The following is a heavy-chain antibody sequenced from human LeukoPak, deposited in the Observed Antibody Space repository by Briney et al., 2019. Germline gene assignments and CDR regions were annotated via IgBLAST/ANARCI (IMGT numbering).Heavy chain of an antibody. Sequence: ASVKVSCKASGYTLTELSMHWVRQAPGKGLEWMGGFDPEDGETIYAQKFQGRVTMTEDTSTDTAYMELSSLRSEDTAVYYCATETGYDYSRSSYFDYWGQGTLVTVSS. CDR1: GYTLTELS. D-gene: IGHD4-11*01. J-gene: IGHJ4*02. CDR3: ATETGYDYSRSSYFDY. CDR2: FDPEDGET. V-gene: IGHV1-24*01.